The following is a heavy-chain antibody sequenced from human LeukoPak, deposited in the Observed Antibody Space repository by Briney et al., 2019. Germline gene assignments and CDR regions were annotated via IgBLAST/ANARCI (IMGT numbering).Heavy chain of an antibody. CDR3: AREDSDIVVVTVHGERYFDY. Sequence: GESLKISCKGSGYSFTSYWIGWVRQMPGKGLEWMGIIYPGDSDTRYSPSFQGQVTISADKSISTAYLQWSSLKASDTAMYYCAREDSDIVVVTVHGERYFDYWGQGTLVTVSS. D-gene: IGHD2-21*02. V-gene: IGHV5-51*01. CDR2: IYPGDSDT. J-gene: IGHJ4*02. CDR1: GYSFTSYW.